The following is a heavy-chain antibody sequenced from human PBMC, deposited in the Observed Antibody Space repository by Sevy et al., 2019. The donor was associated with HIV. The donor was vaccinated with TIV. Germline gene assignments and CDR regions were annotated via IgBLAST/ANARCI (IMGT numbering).Heavy chain of an antibody. J-gene: IGHJ5*02. Sequence: ASVKVSCKASGYTFTGYYMHWVRQAPGQGLEWMGWINPNSGGTNYAQKFQGWVTMTRETSISTAYMGLSRLRSDDTAVYYCARGTVYYDCWSGYYLPNWFDPWGQGTLVTVSS. D-gene: IGHD3-3*01. CDR2: INPNSGGT. V-gene: IGHV1-2*04. CDR1: GYTFTGYY. CDR3: ARGTVYYDCWSGYYLPNWFDP.